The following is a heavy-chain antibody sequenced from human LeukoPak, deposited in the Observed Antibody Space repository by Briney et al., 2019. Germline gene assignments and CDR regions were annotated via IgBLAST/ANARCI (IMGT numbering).Heavy chain of an antibody. D-gene: IGHD2/OR15-2a*01. Sequence: PSETLSLTCTVSGGSISSGGYYWSWIRQHPGKGLEWIGYIYYSGSTYYNPSLKSRVTISVDTSKNQFSLKLSSVTAADTAVYYCARHFFVGAEDAFDIWGQGTMVTVSS. CDR2: IYYSGST. CDR1: GGSISSGGYY. CDR3: ARHFFVGAEDAFDI. J-gene: IGHJ3*02. V-gene: IGHV4-39*01.